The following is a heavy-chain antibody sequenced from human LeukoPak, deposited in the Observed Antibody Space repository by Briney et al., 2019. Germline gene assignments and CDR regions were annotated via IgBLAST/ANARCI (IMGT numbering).Heavy chain of an antibody. Sequence: PGGSLRLSCAVSGFTFSSYEMNWVRQAPGKGLEWVSYISSSGSTIYYADSVKGRFTISRDNAKNSLYLQMNSLRAEDTAVYYCARESGAAASDAFDIWGQGTMVTVSS. CDR1: GFTFSSYE. CDR2: ISSSGSTI. CDR3: ARESGAAASDAFDI. D-gene: IGHD6-25*01. J-gene: IGHJ3*02. V-gene: IGHV3-48*03.